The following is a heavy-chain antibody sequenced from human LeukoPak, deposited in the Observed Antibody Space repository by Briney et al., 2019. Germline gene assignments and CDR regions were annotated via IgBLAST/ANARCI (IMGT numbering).Heavy chain of an antibody. CDR1: GGTFSSYA. V-gene: IGHV1-46*01. CDR3: ARDYCSSTSCYANWFDP. CDR2: LNPSGGST. Sequence: ASVKVSCKASGGTFSSYAISWVREAPGQGLEWMGILNPSGGSTSYAQKFQGRVTMTRDTSTSTVYMELSSLRSEDTAVYYCARDYCSSTSCYANWFDPWGQGTLVTVSS. D-gene: IGHD2-2*01. J-gene: IGHJ5*02.